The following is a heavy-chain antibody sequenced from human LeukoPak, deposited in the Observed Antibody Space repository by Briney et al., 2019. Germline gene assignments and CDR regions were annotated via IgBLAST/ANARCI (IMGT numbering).Heavy chain of an antibody. J-gene: IGHJ4*02. V-gene: IGHV5-51*01. D-gene: IGHD3-22*01. CDR3: ASYYYDSSGYPQGIDY. CDR2: IYPGDSDT. Sequence: GESLKISCKGSRYSFTSYWIGWVRQMPGKGLEWMGIIYPGDSDTRYSPSFQGQVTISADKSISTAYLQWSSLKASDTAMYYCASYYYDSSGYPQGIDYWGQGTLVTVSS. CDR1: RYSFTSYW.